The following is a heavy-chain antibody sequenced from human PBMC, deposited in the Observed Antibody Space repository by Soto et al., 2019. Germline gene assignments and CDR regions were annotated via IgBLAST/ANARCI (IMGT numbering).Heavy chain of an antibody. CDR1: GFTFGTYS. D-gene: IGHD3-22*01. Sequence: PGGSLRLSCAGSGFTFGTYSMNWVRQAAGKGLEWIAYISYDSDTIQYADSVKGRFTISRANAKNSPYLQMNSLRAEDTAVYYCARVGGAEYHYDSSGYYSHGSYYGMDVWGPGTTV. CDR2: ISYDSDTI. V-gene: IGHV3-48*04. CDR3: ARVGGAEYHYDSSGYYSHGSYYGMDV. J-gene: IGHJ6*02.